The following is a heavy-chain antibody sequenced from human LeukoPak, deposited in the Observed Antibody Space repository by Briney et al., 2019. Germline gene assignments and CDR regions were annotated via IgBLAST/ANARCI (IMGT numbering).Heavy chain of an antibody. Sequence: SETLSLTCAVYGGSFGGFHWNWVRQSPAKGLEWIGEINNRGFTTYNPSLKSRVTMSVDTSKNQFSLNLSSVTAADTAMYYCVRHVSRYFDDQWGQGTLVTVSS. CDR1: GGSFGGFH. D-gene: IGHD3-9*01. CDR3: VRHVSRYFDDQ. V-gene: IGHV4-34*01. J-gene: IGHJ5*02. CDR2: INNRGFT.